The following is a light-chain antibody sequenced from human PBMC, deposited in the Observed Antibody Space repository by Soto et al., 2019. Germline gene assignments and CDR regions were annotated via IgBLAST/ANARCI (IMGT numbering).Light chain of an antibody. CDR2: DAS. J-gene: IGKJ5*01. V-gene: IGKV1-5*01. CDR3: QQYYSYRT. CDR1: QSISSW. Sequence: DIQRPQSPSTLSASVGDRVTITCRASQSISSWLAWYQQKPGKAPKLLIYDASSLESGVPSRFSGSGSGTDFTLTISCLQSEDFATYYCQQYYSYRTFGQGTRLEIK.